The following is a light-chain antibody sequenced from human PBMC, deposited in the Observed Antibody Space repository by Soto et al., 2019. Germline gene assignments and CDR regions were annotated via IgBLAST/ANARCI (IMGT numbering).Light chain of an antibody. CDR1: QTVSSAY. V-gene: IGKV3-20*01. J-gene: IGKJ2*01. CDR3: QHYGTSALYT. Sequence: EIVLTQSPGTLSLSPGERATLSCRASQTVSSAYLAWYQQKPGQPPRLLIYAASNRATGIPDRFSGSGSGTDFTLTIIRLEPEDFAVYYCQHYGTSALYTFGQGTKLEMK. CDR2: AAS.